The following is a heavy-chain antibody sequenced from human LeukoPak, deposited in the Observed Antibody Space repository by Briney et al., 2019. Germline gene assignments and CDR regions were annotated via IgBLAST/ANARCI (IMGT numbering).Heavy chain of an antibody. V-gene: IGHV3-23*01. CDR3: ARNENSGWGYFDY. J-gene: IGHJ4*02. CDR1: GFTFSNFA. Sequence: GGSLRLSCTVSGFTFSNFAMSWVRQAPGKGLEWVSVIGGSNGITFYVGSVKGRFTISRDNSKDTLYLQMNSLRAEDTAVYYCARNENSGWGYFDYWGQGTLVTVS. CDR2: IGGSNGIT. D-gene: IGHD5-12*01.